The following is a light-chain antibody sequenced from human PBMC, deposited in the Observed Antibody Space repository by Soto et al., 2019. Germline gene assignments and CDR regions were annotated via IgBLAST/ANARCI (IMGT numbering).Light chain of an antibody. V-gene: IGKV3-15*01. CDR3: HQYYTWPRT. CDR2: GAS. J-gene: IGKJ1*01. CDR1: QTVTTD. Sequence: EIVMTQSPVTLSVSPGERATLSCRASQTVTTDLAWYQQKPGQAPRLVIHGASTRATDFPARFSGSGSGTEFTLTISSLQSEDIAVYYCHQYYTWPRTFGQGTKVESK.